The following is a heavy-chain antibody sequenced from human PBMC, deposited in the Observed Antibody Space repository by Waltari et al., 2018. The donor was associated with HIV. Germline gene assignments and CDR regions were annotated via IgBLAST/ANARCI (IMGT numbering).Heavy chain of an antibody. V-gene: IGHV1-2*02. CDR3: ARVPQGRLGELSTYYFDY. Sequence: HVQLVQAGAVVTKPGASVKVSCKTSGYTFSDNYIHWMRQAPGQGPEWMGWINPNSGGTNYAQRFQDRVTLTRDTHISTVFMDLSMLASDDTAVYYCARVPQGRLGELSTYYFDYWGQGRLVIVSS. D-gene: IGHD3-16*01. CDR2: INPNSGGT. J-gene: IGHJ4*02. CDR1: GYTFSDNY.